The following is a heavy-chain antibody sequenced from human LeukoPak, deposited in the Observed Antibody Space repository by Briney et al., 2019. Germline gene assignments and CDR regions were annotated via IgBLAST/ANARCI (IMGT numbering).Heavy chain of an antibody. CDR1: GGSFSGYY. D-gene: IGHD3-22*01. J-gene: IGHJ5*02. Sequence: SETLSLTCAVYGGSFSGYYWSWIRQPPGKGLEWIGEINHSGSTNYNPSLKSRVTISVDTSKNQFSLKLSSVTAADTAVYYCARGLRGHYYDSTGYENWFDPWGQGTLVTVSS. V-gene: IGHV4-34*01. CDR2: INHSGST. CDR3: ARGLRGHYYDSTGYENWFDP.